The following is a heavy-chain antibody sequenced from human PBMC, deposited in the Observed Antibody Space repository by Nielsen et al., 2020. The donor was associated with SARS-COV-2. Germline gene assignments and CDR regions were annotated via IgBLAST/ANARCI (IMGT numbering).Heavy chain of an antibody. Sequence: GGSLRLSCAASGFTFSSYAMSWVRQAPGKGLGWVSLISASGGSTYYADSVRGRFTISRDNSKNTLFLQMNSLRAEDTAVYYCAKHTRVSGAYWGQGTLVTVSS. CDR2: ISASGGST. V-gene: IGHV3-23*01. D-gene: IGHD6-19*01. CDR1: GFTFSSYA. CDR3: AKHTRVSGAY. J-gene: IGHJ4*02.